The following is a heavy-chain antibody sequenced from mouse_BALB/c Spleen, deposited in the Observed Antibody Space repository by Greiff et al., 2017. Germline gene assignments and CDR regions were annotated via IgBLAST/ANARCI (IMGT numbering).Heavy chain of an antibody. CDR2: IRNKANGYTT. J-gene: IGHJ2*01. V-gene: IGHV7-3*02. Sequence: EVQLVESGGGLVQPGGSLRLSCATSGFTFTDYYMSWVRQPPGKALEWLGFIRNKANGYTTEYSASVKGRFTISRDNSQSILYLQMNTLRAEDSATYYCARDIYYCDYWGQGTTLTVSS. CDR3: ARDIYYCDY. CDR1: GFTFTDYY.